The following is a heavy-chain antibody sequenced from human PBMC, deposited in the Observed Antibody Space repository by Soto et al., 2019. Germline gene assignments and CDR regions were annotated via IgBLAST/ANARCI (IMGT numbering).Heavy chain of an antibody. Sequence: PSETRSLTCAISGGSLSSSNWWSWVRQPPGKGLEWIGEIYHSGSTNYNPSLKSRVTISVDKSKNQFSLKLSSVTAADTAVYYCARLYMVRGVMNWLDPWGQGTLVTVSS. CDR3: ARLYMVRGVMNWLDP. CDR1: GGSLSSSNW. J-gene: IGHJ5*02. D-gene: IGHD3-10*01. CDR2: IYHSGST. V-gene: IGHV4-4*02.